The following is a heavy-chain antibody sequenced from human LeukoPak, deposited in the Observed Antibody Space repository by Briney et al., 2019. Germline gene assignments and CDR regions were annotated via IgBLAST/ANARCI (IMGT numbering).Heavy chain of an antibody. CDR1: GYTFTSYD. Sequence: ASVKVSCKASGYTFTSYDINWVRQATGQGLEWRGWMNPYSGNTGYAQKFQGRVTMTRNTSISTAYMELSSLRSEDTAVYYCARGGSYIAARPRYYSYYMDVWGKGTTVTVSS. D-gene: IGHD6-6*01. V-gene: IGHV1-8*01. J-gene: IGHJ6*03. CDR3: ARGGSYIAARPRYYSYYMDV. CDR2: MNPYSGNT.